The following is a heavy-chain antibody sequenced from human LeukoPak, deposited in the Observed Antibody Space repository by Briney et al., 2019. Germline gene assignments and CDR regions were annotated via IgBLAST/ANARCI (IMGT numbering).Heavy chain of an antibody. D-gene: IGHD6-19*01. J-gene: IGHJ6*03. CDR2: IKQDGSEK. CDR3: ARDPYSGGYGAYYYYYMDV. CDR1: GFTFSSYW. V-gene: IGHV3-7*01. Sequence: GGSLRLSCAASGFTFSSYWMSWVRQAPGKGLEWVANIKQDGSEKYYVDSVKGRFTISRDNAKNSLYLQMNSLGDEDTAVYYCARDPYSGGYGAYYYYYMDVWGKGTTVTVSS.